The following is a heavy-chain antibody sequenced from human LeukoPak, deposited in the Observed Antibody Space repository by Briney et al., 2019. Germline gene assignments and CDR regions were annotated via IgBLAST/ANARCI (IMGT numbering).Heavy chain of an antibody. Sequence: PGGSLRLSCAASGFTFSSYSMNWVRQAPGKGLEWVSSISSSSSYIYYADSVKGRFTISRDNAKNSLYLQMNSLRVEDTAVYYCARFGVTYYYDSSGTPAKTHKSFDYWGQGTLVTVSS. V-gene: IGHV3-21*01. J-gene: IGHJ4*02. CDR2: ISSSSSYI. CDR3: ARFGVTYYYDSSGTPAKTHKSFDY. D-gene: IGHD3-22*01. CDR1: GFTFSSYS.